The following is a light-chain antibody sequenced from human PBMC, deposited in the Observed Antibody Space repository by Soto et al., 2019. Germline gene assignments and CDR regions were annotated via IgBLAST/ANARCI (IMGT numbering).Light chain of an antibody. V-gene: IGLV3-21*04. CDR1: NIGSTS. CDR2: SDS. CDR3: QVWDSGSNHVV. Sequence: SYELTQPPSVSVAPGQTARITCGGDNIGSTSVHWYQQKPGQAPVLVIYSDSDRPSAIPERFSGSNSANTATLTVSRVEAGDEADYDWQVWDSGSNHVVFGGGTKLTVL. J-gene: IGLJ3*02.